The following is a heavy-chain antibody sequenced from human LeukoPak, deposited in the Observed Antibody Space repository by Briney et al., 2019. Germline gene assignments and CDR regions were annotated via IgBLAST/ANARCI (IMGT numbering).Heavy chain of an antibody. D-gene: IGHD4-17*01. CDR3: ARDGRRDYGDYGGAFDI. CDR2: IYYSGST. J-gene: IGHJ3*02. CDR1: GGSISRGGYY. Sequence: SETLSLTCTVSGGSISRGGYYWSWIRQHPGKGLEWIGYIYYSGSTYYNPSLKSRVTISVDTSKNQFSLKLSSVTAADTAVYYCARDGRRDYGDYGGAFDIWGQGTMVTVSS. V-gene: IGHV4-31*03.